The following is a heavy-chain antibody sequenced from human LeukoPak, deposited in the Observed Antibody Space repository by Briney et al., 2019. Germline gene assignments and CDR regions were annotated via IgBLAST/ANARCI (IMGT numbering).Heavy chain of an antibody. Sequence: GGSLRLSCAASGFTFDDYAMHWVRQAPGKGLEWVSGISWNSGSIGYADSVKGRFTISRDNSKNTLYLQMNSLRAEDTAVYYCAKLTIFGNDYWGQGTLVTVSS. CDR1: GFTFDDYA. J-gene: IGHJ4*02. CDR2: ISWNSGSI. V-gene: IGHV3-9*01. D-gene: IGHD3-3*01. CDR3: AKLTIFGNDY.